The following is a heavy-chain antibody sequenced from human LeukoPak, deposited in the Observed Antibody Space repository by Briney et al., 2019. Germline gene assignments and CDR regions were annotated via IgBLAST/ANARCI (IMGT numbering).Heavy chain of an antibody. D-gene: IGHD6-6*01. CDR1: GYTFTSYD. CDR2: MNPNSGNT. V-gene: IGHV1-8*03. J-gene: IGHJ5*02. Sequence: ASVEVSCKASGYTFTSYDINWVRQATGQGLEWMGWMNPNSGNTGYAQKFQGRVTITRNTSISTAYMELSSLRSEDTAVYYCARERIAARRWFDPWGQGTLVTVSS. CDR3: ARERIAARRWFDP.